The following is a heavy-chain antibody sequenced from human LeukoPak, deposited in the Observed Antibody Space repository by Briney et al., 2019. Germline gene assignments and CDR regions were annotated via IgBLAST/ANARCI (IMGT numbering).Heavy chain of an antibody. CDR3: TIRPYDFWSGYSDSGDYFDY. J-gene: IGHJ4*02. CDR1: GFTFSSYA. CDR2: IKSKSDGGTT. Sequence: NPGGSLRLSCAASGFTFSSYALSWVRQAPGKGLEWVGRIKSKSDGGTTDYVAPVKGRFTISRDDSKNTLYLQMNSLKTEDTAVYYCTIRPYDFWSGYSDSGDYFDYWGQGTLVTVSS. D-gene: IGHD3-3*01. V-gene: IGHV3-15*01.